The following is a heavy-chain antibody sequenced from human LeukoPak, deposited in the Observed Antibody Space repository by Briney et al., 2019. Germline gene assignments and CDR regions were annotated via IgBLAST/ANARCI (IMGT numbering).Heavy chain of an antibody. V-gene: IGHV4-59*01. D-gene: IGHD1-26*01. CDR3: ARDRSGAYYMDV. CDR1: GGSISSYY. J-gene: IGHJ6*03. Sequence: SSETLSLTCTVSGGSISSYYWSWIRQPPGKGLEWIGYIYYSGSTNYNPSLKSRVTISVDTSKNQFSLKLSSVTAADTAVYYCARDRSGAYYMDVWGKGTTVTVSS. CDR2: IYYSGST.